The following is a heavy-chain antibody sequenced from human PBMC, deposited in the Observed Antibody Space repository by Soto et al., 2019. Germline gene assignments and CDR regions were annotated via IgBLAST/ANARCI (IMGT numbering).Heavy chain of an antibody. V-gene: IGHV3-15*01. J-gene: IGHJ6*02. CDR3: TTGLSYGDYYYYYGMDV. CDR2: VISYDGGTT. CDR1: GFTFSSDG. D-gene: IGHD4-17*01. Sequence: GGSLRLSCAASGFTFSSDGMHWVRQAPGKGLEWAAVISYDGGTTDYAAPVKGRFTISRDDSKNTLYLQMNSLKTEDTAVYYCTTGLSYGDYYYYYGMDVWGQGTTVTVSS.